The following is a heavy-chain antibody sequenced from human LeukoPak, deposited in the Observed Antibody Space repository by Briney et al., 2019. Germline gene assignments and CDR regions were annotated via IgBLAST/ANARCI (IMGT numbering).Heavy chain of an antibody. V-gene: IGHV3-48*01. CDR2: ISSSTTRI. J-gene: IGHJ4*02. CDR3: AREGGEWELLRTFDY. D-gene: IGHD1-26*01. Sequence: GGSLRLSCAASGFTFSTYSMNWVRQAPGKGLEWVSFISSSTTRIYYADSVKGRFIISRDNAKNSLYLQMNSLRAEDTAVYYCAREGGEWELLRTFDYWGQGTLVTVSS. CDR1: GFTFSTYS.